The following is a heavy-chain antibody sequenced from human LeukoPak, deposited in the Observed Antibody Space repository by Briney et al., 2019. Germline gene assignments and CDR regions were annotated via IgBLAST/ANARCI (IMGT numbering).Heavy chain of an antibody. D-gene: IGHD3-22*01. CDR2: IIPIFGTA. CDR3: ARVSRYYYDSSGRFDY. V-gene: IGHV1-69*05. Sequence: SVKVSCKASGYTFTSYYMHRVRQAPGQGLEWMGGIIPIFGTANYAQKFQGRVTITTDESTSTAYMELSSLRSEDTAVYYCARVSRYYYDSSGRFDYWGQGTLVTVSS. CDR1: GYTFTSYY. J-gene: IGHJ4*02.